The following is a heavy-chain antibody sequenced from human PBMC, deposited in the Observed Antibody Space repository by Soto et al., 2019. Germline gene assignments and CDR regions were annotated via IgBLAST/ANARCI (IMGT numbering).Heavy chain of an antibody. V-gene: IGHV3-74*01. CDR3: ARDFDWNYWFDP. D-gene: IGHD1-7*01. J-gene: IGHJ5*02. CDR2: INSDRSST. CDR1: GFTFSSYW. Sequence: GGSLRLSCAASGFTFSSYWMHWVRQAPGKGLVWVSRINSDRSSTNYADSVKGRFTISRDNAKNSLYLQMNSLRAEDTAVYYCARDFDWNYWFDPWGQGTLVTVSS.